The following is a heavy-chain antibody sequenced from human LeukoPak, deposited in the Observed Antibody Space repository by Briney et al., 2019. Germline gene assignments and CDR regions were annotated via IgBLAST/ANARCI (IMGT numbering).Heavy chain of an antibody. J-gene: IGHJ3*02. D-gene: IGHD3-3*01. CDR3: ARDIVSGYDFWSGYSHAFDI. V-gene: IGHV4-59*01. Sequence: PSETLSLTCTVSGGSISSYYWSWIRQPPGKGLEWIGYIYYSGSTNYNPSLKSRVTISVDTSKNQFSLKLSSVTAADTAVYYCARDIVSGYDFWSGYSHAFDIWGQGTMVTVSS. CDR2: IYYSGST. CDR1: GGSISSYY.